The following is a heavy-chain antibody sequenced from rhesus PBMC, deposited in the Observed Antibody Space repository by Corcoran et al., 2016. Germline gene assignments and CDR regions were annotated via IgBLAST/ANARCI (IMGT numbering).Heavy chain of an antibody. CDR2: IYGSGST. CDR3: ARGASRGKYYFDY. V-gene: IGHV4S11*01. D-gene: IGHD1-44*01. Sequence: QVQLQESGPGLVKPSETLSLTCAVSGGSISSNYWGWLRQAPGKGLEWIGYIYGSGSTYYNPSLKSRVTLSVDTSKNQLSLKLSSVTAADTAVYYCARGASRGKYYFDYWGQGVLVTVSS. J-gene: IGHJ4*01. CDR1: GGSISSNY.